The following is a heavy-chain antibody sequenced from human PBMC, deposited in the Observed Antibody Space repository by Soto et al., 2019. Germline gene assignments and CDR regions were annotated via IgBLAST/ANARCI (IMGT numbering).Heavy chain of an antibody. D-gene: IGHD1-26*01. CDR2: LSYDGSNQ. CDR1: GFTFSSYA. J-gene: IGHJ4*02. Sequence: QVQLVESGGGVVQPGRSLGLSCAASGFTFSSYAMHWVRQAPGKGLEWVSVLSYDGSNQYYADSVTGRFTISRYNSKNTLYLQMNSLRAEDTAVYYCARDREFDYWGQGTLVTVSS. CDR3: ARDREFDY. V-gene: IGHV3-30-3*01.